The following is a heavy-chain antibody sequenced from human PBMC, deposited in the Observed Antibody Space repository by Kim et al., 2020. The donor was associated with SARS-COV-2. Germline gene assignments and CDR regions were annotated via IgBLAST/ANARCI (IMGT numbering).Heavy chain of an antibody. Sequence: GGSLRLSCETSGFTFSNAWMTWVRQSPGKGLEWIGRILRNNQGGTVEYAVPVKDRFSISRDDSKNTVFLQLNSLKTEDTAVYYCSTDWTCDEGGCSFVDYWGQGTLVTVSS. V-gene: IGHV3-15*01. CDR2: ILRNNQGGTV. CDR3: STDWTCDEGGCSFVDY. D-gene: IGHD1-26*01. CDR1: GFTFSNAW. J-gene: IGHJ4*02.